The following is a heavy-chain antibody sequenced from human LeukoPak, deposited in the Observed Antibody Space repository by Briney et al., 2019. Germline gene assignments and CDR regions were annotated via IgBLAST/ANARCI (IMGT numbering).Heavy chain of an antibody. CDR1: GFTFSSNA. CDR2: IASKTYGGTA. J-gene: IGHJ4*02. Sequence: QSGGSLRLSCAASGFTFSSNAMTWVRQAPGKGLEWVGFIASKTYGGTAEYAASVKGRFTISRDDSKSIAYLQMNSLKTEDTAVYFCSRDQTPYYWGQGTLVTVSS. V-gene: IGHV3-49*04. CDR3: SRDQTPYY.